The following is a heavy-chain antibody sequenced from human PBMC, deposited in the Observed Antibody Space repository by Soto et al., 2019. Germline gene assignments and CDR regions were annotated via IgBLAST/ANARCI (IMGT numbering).Heavy chain of an antibody. CDR1: GFTFSGYA. CDR3: AKVFAVGSQHYYAMEV. CDR2: ISGNGGST. Sequence: EVQLLESGGGLIQPGGSLRLSCAVSGFTFSGYAMSWVRQAPGKGLEWVSAISGNGGSTYYVDSVKGRFTISRDNSKNTWYLHRNSRRAEDTSIYYGAKVFAVGSQHYYAMEVWGQGTTVTVSS. V-gene: IGHV3-23*01. D-gene: IGHD3-10*01. J-gene: IGHJ6*02.